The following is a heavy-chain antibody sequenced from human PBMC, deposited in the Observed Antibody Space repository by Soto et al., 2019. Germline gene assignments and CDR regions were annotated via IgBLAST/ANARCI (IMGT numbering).Heavy chain of an antibody. Sequence: QVKLVQSGTEVKKPGASMKVSCKASGYSFATSGISWVRQAPGQGPEWMGWISAYNGNTNYDQKLQDRNIMTTDTSTSTAYLESRSLRSDDTADYYCARAGQYYDSSGYADWGQGALVTVSS. V-gene: IGHV1-18*01. D-gene: IGHD3-22*01. J-gene: IGHJ4*02. CDR1: GYSFATSG. CDR3: ARAGQYYDSSGYAD. CDR2: ISAYNGNT.